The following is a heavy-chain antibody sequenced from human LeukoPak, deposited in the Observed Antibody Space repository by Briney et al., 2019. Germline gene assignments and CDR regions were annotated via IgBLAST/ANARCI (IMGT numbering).Heavy chain of an antibody. D-gene: IGHD2-2*01. CDR1: GYRFTSYW. CDR2: IYPGDSDT. J-gene: IGHJ4*02. CDR3: ARRYCSSTSCYGMGYYFDY. Sequence: GESLKISCKGSGYRFTSYWIGWVRQMPGKGLEWMGIIYPGDSDTRYSPSFQGQITISVDKSISTAYVQWSSLKASDTAMYFCARRYCSSTSCYGMGYYFDYWGQGTLVTVSS. V-gene: IGHV5-51*06.